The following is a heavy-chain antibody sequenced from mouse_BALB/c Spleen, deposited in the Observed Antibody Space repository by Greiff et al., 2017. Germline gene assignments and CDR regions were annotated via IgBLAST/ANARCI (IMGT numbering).Heavy chain of an antibody. J-gene: IGHJ3*01. CDR1: GYTFTSYW. V-gene: IGHV1-7*01. D-gene: IGHD1-1*01. CDR2: INPSTGYT. CDR3: ARPYYGSSQFAY. Sequence: VQLQQSGAELAKPGASVKMSCKASGYTFTSYWMHWVKQRPGQGLEWIGYINPSTGYTEYNQKFKDKATLTADKSSSTAYMQLSSLTSEDSAVYYCARPYYGSSQFAYWGQGTLVTVSA.